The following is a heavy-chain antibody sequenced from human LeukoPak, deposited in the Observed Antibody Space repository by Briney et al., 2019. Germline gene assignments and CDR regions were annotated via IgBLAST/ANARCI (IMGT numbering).Heavy chain of an antibody. CDR3: ARREGGIAQASDY. CDR1: GFTFSS. J-gene: IGHJ4*02. CDR2: ISRSSSYI. D-gene: IGHD6-13*01. V-gene: IGHV3-21*01. Sequence: GGSLRLSCAVSGFTFSSMNWVRQAPGKGLEWVSSISRSSSYIYYADSVKGRFTISRDNAKNSLYLQMNRLRAEDTAVYYCARREGGIAQASDYWGQGTLVTVSS.